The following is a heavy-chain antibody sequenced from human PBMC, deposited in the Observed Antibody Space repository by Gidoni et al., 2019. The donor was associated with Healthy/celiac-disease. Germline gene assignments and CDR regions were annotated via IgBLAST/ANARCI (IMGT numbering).Heavy chain of an antibody. V-gene: IGHV1-2*02. CDR2: INPNSGGT. CDR1: GYTFTGYY. J-gene: IGHJ6*02. D-gene: IGHD4-17*01. Sequence: QVQLVQSGAEVKKPGASVKVSCKASGYTFTGYYMHWVRQAPGQGLEWMGWINPNSGGTNYAQKFQGRVTMTRDTSISTAYMELSRLRSDDTAVYYCAINHPENDYGDYHGMDVWGQGTTVTVSS. CDR3: AINHPENDYGDYHGMDV.